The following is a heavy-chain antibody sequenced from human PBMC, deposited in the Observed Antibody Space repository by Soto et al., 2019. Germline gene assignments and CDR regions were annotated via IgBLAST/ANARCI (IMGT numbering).Heavy chain of an antibody. CDR2: VIPIFGTA. CDR1: GGTFSSYA. J-gene: IGHJ4*02. Sequence: SVQASCTASGGTFSSYAISWVRQAPGQGIEWMGGVIPIFGTANYAQKFQGRVTITADKSTSTAYMELSSLRSEDTAVYYYARDRYYYDRICYPHPNAYSLEVWGQATLVTV. V-gene: IGHV1-69*06. CDR3: ARDRYYYDRICYPHPNAYSLEV. D-gene: IGHD3-22*01.